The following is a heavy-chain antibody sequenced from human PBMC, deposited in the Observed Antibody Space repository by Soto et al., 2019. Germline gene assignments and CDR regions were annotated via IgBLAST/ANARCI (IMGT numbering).Heavy chain of an antibody. CDR3: ARYPRSGGSCLDY. CDR1: GGSFSGYY. CDR2: INHSGST. V-gene: IGHV4-34*01. D-gene: IGHD2-15*01. J-gene: IGHJ4*02. Sequence: SETLSLTCAVYGGSFSGYYWSWIRQPPGKGLEWIGEINHSGSTNYNPSLKSRVTISVDTSKNQFSLKLSSVTAADTAVYYCARYPRSGGSCLDYWGQGTPVTVSS.